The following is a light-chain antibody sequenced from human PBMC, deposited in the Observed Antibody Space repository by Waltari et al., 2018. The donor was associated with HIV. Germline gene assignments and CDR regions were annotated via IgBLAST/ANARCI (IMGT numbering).Light chain of an antibody. J-gene: IGLJ3*02. V-gene: IGLV2-11*01. CDR2: DVS. CDR1: SSDGGGYNY. Sequence: QFALTQPRSVSGSPGQSVTLSCTGTSSDGGGYNYVSWYQQHPGKAPKLMIYDVSKRPSGVPDRFSGSKSCNTVSLTISGLQAEDEADYYCCSYAGSYTRVFGGGTKLTVL. CDR3: CSYAGSYTRV.